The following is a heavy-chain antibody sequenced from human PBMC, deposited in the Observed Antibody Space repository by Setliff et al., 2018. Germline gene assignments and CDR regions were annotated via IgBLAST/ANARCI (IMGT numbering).Heavy chain of an antibody. CDR1: GDSISGDC. Sequence: SETLSLTCTVSGDSISGDCWSWIRQPPGKGLEWIGFIHYSGSTNYNPSLKSRVTISLDTPKNQFSLRLSSVTAADTAVYYCARTRYGLGGRPYWGQGTLVTAPQ. CDR3: ARTRYGLGGRPY. D-gene: IGHD2-15*01. V-gene: IGHV4-59*01. CDR2: IHYSGST. J-gene: IGHJ4*02.